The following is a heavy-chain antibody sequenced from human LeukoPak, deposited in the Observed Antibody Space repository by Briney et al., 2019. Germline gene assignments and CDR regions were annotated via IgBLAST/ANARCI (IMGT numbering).Heavy chain of an antibody. CDR3: ARDYYDSSGYYGVVTYYGMDV. CDR2: IYYSGST. Sequence: SETLSLTCTVSGGSISSYYWSWIRQPPGKGLEWIGYIYYSGSTNYNPSLKSRVTISGDTSKNQFSLKLSSVTAADTAVYYCARDYYDSSGYYGVVTYYGMDVWGQGTTVTVSS. J-gene: IGHJ6*02. CDR1: GGSISSYY. D-gene: IGHD3-22*01. V-gene: IGHV4-59*12.